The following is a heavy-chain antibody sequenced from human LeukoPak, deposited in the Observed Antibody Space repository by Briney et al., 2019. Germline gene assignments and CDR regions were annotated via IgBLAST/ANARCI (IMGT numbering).Heavy chain of an antibody. CDR1: GASISSSNFY. D-gene: IGHD6-19*01. CDR3: ARGESSGWNEDYFDY. CDR2: IYYGETT. V-gene: IGHV4-39*07. Sequence: SETLSLTCTVSGASISSSNFYWDWIRQSPGKGLEWIGNIYYGETTSYNPSFKSRVTISVDSSKNQFSLKLSSVTAADTAVYYCARGESSGWNEDYFDYWGQGALVTVSS. J-gene: IGHJ4*02.